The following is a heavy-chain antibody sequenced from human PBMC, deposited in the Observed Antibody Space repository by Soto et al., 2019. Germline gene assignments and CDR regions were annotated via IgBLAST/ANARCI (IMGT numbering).Heavy chain of an antibody. CDR3: AKDRKGGYDN. D-gene: IGHD5-12*01. CDR1: GFTFSSYA. CDR2: ISGSGGST. V-gene: IGHV3-23*01. Sequence: GGSLRLSCAASGFTFSSYAMSWVRQAPGKGLEWVSAISGSGGSTYYADSVKGRFTISRDNSKNTLYLQMSSLRAEDTAVYHCAKDRKGGYDNWGQGTLVTVSS. J-gene: IGHJ4*02.